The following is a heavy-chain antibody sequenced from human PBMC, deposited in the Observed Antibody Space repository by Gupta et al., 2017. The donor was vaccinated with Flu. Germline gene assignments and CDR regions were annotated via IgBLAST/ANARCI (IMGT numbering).Heavy chain of an antibody. CDR3: ARGTYDSSDFEYLQY. V-gene: IGHV1-2*04. J-gene: IGHJ1*01. Sequence: QVQLVQSGAEVKRPGASVQVSCKASEYTLTGNYIHWVRQAPGQGLEWMGWINPNSGDTNYAQKFQGWIALTRDTSISTAYMELRRLRSDDTAVYVCARGTYDSSDFEYLQYWGQGTRGTVSS. CDR2: INPNSGDT. CDR1: EYTLTGNY. D-gene: IGHD3-22*01.